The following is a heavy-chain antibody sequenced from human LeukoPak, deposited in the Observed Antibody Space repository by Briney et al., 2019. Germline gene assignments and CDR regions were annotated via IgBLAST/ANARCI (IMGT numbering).Heavy chain of an antibody. J-gene: IGHJ3*01. CDR3: AVTGYSSRSPNV. Sequence: PGGSLRLSCAASGITFSSHAMSWVRQAPGKGLEWVSAISGSGGRTYYADSVKGRFTISRDNSKNTLYLQMNSLRAEDTAVYYCAVTGYSSRSPNVWGQGTMVTVSS. CDR1: GITFSSHA. V-gene: IGHV3-23*01. CDR2: ISGSGGRT. D-gene: IGHD6-13*01.